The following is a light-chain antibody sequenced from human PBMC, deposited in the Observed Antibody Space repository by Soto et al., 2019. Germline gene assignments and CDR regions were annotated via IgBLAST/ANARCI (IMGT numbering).Light chain of an antibody. CDR2: GAS. CDR1: QSVDSSY. J-gene: IGKJ2*03. Sequence: EIVVTQSPGTLSLSPGERATLSCMASQSVDSSYLAWYQQKPGQAPRLLIYGASSRATGIPDRFSGSGSGTDFTLTISRLEPEDFAVYYCQQYETSPSYSFGQGTKLEIK. V-gene: IGKV3-20*01. CDR3: QQYETSPSYS.